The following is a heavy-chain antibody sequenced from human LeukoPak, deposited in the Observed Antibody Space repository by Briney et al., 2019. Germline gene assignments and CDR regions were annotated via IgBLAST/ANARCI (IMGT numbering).Heavy chain of an antibody. CDR3: ARRGRIVGATSYYYYGMDV. Sequence: SETLSLTCTVSGGSISSYYWIWIRQPPGKGLEWIGYIYYSGSTNYNPSLKSRVTISVDTSKNQFSLKLSSVTAADTAVYYCARRGRIVGATSYYYYGMDVWGQGTTVTVSS. D-gene: IGHD1-26*01. V-gene: IGHV4-59*01. CDR2: IYYSGST. J-gene: IGHJ6*02. CDR1: GGSISSYY.